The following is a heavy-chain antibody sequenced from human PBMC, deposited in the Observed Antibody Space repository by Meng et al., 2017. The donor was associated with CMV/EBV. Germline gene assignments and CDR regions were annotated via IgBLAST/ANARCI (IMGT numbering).Heavy chain of an antibody. CDR1: GYTFTGYD. V-gene: IGHV1-8*03. D-gene: IGHD3-9*01. J-gene: IGHJ6*02. CDR3: AREVGDGNDINYYYYYGMDV. Sequence: ASVKVSCKASGYTFTGYDINWVRQATGQGLEWMGWMNPNSGNTGYAQKFQGRVTITRNSSIGTAYMELSSLRSEDTAVYYCAREVGDGNDINYYYYYGMDVWGQGTTVTVSS. CDR2: MNPNSGNT.